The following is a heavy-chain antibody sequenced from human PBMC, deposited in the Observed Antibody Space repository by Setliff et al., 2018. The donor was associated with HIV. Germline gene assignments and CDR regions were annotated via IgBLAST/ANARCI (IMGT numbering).Heavy chain of an antibody. J-gene: IGHJ4*02. CDR3: AVVVGGYAYSSSWYFHY. CDR2: IKSKTDGGTT. CDR1: AFTFSNAW. D-gene: IGHD6-13*01. Sequence: GGSLRLSCAASAFTFSNAWMSWVRQAPGKGLEWVGRIKSKTDGGTTDYAAPVKGRFTISRDDSKNTLYLQMNSLKTEDTAVYYCAVVVGGYAYSSSWYFHYWGQGTLVTVSS. V-gene: IGHV3-15*01.